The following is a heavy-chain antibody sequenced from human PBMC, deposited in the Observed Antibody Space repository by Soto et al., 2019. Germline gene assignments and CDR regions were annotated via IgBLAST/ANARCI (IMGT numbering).Heavy chain of an antibody. V-gene: IGHV3-30*03. CDR1: GLTFSTYE. CDR3: ARDRDCSSTSCYNAFDI. J-gene: IGHJ3*02. CDR2: ISYDGSDT. D-gene: IGHD2-2*01. Sequence: QVQLVESGGGVVQPGRSLRLSCAASGLTFSTYEMHWVRQAPGKGLEWVAVISYDGSDTYYADSVKGRFTISRDNSKNTLYLQMNSLRADDTAVDYCARDRDCSSTSCYNAFDIWGQGTMVTVSS.